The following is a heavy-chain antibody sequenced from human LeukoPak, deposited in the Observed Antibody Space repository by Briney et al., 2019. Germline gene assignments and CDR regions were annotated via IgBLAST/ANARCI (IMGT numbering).Heavy chain of an antibody. Sequence: GESLKISCKGPGYSFTSYWIGWVRQMPGKGLEWMGIIYPGDSDTRYSPSFQGQVTISADKSISTAYLQWSSLKASDTAMYYCARLNLKASYYDSSGYFDYWGQGTLVTVSS. CDR3: ARLNLKASYYDSSGYFDY. CDR2: IYPGDSDT. J-gene: IGHJ4*02. CDR1: GYSFTSYW. D-gene: IGHD3-22*01. V-gene: IGHV5-51*01.